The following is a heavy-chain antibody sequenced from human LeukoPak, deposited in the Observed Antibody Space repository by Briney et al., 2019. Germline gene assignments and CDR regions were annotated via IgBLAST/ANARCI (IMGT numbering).Heavy chain of an antibody. V-gene: IGHV4-59*08. CDR3: ARNPQYYHDSSGYDWYFDL. Sequence: PSETLSLTCTVSGGSIRSYYWSWIRQPPGKGLEWIGYIYSSGSTNYNPSLKSRATISVDTSKNQFSLKLRSVTAADTAVYYCARNPQYYHDSSGYDWYFDLWGRGTLVTVSS. CDR1: GGSIRSYY. D-gene: IGHD3-22*01. J-gene: IGHJ2*01. CDR2: IYSSGST.